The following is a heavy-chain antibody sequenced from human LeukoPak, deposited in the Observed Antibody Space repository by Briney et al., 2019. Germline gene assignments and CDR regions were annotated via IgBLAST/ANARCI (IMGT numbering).Heavy chain of an antibody. J-gene: IGHJ5*02. D-gene: IGHD3-10*01. V-gene: IGHV3-23*01. CDR1: GFTFDDYT. Sequence: GGSLRLSCAAPGFTFDDYTMHWVRQAPGKGLEWVSAISGSGGSTYSADSVKGRFTTSRDNSKNTLYLQMNSLRAEDTAVYYCARDRHYYYGSGSYQRPGWFDPWGQGTLVTVSS. CDR2: ISGSGGST. CDR3: ARDRHYYYGSGSYQRPGWFDP.